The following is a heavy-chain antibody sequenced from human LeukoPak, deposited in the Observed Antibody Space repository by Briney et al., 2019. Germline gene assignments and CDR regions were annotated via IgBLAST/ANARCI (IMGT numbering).Heavy chain of an antibody. D-gene: IGHD6-19*01. V-gene: IGHV4-30-2*01. CDR3: ARDNPADLNCNGCLWGAFDI. J-gene: IGHJ3*02. Sequence: PSQTLSLTCTVSGGSIRSGGYSWSWIRQAPGKGLECIGYISHSASTYYNPSLKSRVTISVDTSKNQFSLKLSSVTAADTAVYYCARDNPADLNCNGCLWGAFDIWGQGTMVTVSS. CDR2: ISHSAST. CDR1: GGSIRSGGYS.